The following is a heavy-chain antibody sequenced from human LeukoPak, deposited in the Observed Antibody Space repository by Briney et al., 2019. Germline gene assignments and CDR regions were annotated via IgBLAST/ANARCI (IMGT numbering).Heavy chain of an antibody. CDR3: AKDRSRGYAFDI. V-gene: IGHV3-23*01. J-gene: IGHJ3*02. D-gene: IGHD6-13*01. CDR2: IRGSGGST. CDR1: GFTVSSSF. Sequence: GGSLRLSCAASGFTVSSSFMSWVRQAPGKGLEWVSGIRGSGGSTDYADSVTGRFTISRDNSKNTLYLQMTSLRAEDTAVYYCAKDRSRGYAFDIWGQGTMVTVSS.